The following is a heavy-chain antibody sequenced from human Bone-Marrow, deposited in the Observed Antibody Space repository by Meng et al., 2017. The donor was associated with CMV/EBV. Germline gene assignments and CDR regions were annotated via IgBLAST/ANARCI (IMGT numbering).Heavy chain of an antibody. D-gene: IGHD2-2*01. CDR1: GVSISSACYY. V-gene: IGHV4-30-4*08. Sequence: SETLSLTCAVSGVSISSACYYWSWIRQPPGKGLEWIGYIYYSGNTYCNPALKSRVTISVDTSKNQFSLKVNSVSVADTGVYYWARDEVVGVGPVQKRGGMDVWGQGTMVTVSS. J-gene: IGHJ6*02. CDR3: ARDEVVGVGPVQKRGGMDV. CDR2: IYYSGNT.